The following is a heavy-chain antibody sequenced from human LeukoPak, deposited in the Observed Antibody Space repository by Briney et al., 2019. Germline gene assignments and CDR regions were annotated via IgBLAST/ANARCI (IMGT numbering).Heavy chain of an antibody. CDR3: ARPDYGPHYYYYGMDV. D-gene: IGHD4-17*01. V-gene: IGHV7-4-1*02. CDR2: INTNTGNP. J-gene: IGHJ6*02. CDR1: GYTFTSYA. Sequence: ASVKVSCKASGYTFTSYAMNWVRQAPGQGLEWMGWINTNTGNPTYAQGFTGRFVFSLDTSVSTAYLQISSLKAEDTAVYYCARPDYGPHYYYYGMDVWGQGTTVTVSS.